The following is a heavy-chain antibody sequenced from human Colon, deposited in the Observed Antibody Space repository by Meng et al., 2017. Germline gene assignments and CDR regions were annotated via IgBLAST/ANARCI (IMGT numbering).Heavy chain of an antibody. V-gene: IGHV4-4*03. CDR3: ARGTGDIRVGFDY. CDR2: IHHSGRT. Sequence: PQGPLSLTCTVLGASMIGLTWWTWVRQTPGKVLDWIGEIHHSGRTNSMPSLKSRVTLSLDKSKNQFSLSMTSVTAADTAVYYCARGTGDIRVGFDYWGQGTLVTVSS. D-gene: IGHD7-27*01. CDR1: GASMIGLTW. J-gene: IGHJ4*02.